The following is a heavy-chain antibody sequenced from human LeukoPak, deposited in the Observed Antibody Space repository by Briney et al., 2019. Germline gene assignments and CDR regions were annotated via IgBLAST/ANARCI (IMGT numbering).Heavy chain of an antibody. CDR2: ISWNSGSI. CDR3: AKAGAASIAVAEMGTDY. V-gene: IGHV3-9*01. CDR1: GFIFDDYA. J-gene: IGHJ4*02. Sequence: GGSLRLSCASSGFIFDDYAMHWVRQAPGKGLEWVSGISWNSGSIGYAASVKGRITISRDNTKNSLYLQMKSLRTEDTALYYCAKAGAASIAVAEMGTDYWGQGTLVTVSS. D-gene: IGHD6-19*01.